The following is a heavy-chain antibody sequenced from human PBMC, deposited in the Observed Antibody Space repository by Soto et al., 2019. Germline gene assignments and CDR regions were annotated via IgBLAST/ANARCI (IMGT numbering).Heavy chain of an antibody. D-gene: IGHD3-22*01. V-gene: IGHV3-72*01. CDR2: SRDKANSYTT. Sequence: PGGSLRLSCAASGFIFSDHYMDWVRQAPGKGLEWVGRSRDKANSYTTEYAASVKGRFTISRDDSKNSLYLQMNSLKSEDTAMYYCARAVRDSSGYYYFDYWGQGTMVAV. CDR1: GFIFSDHY. CDR3: ARAVRDSSGYYYFDY. J-gene: IGHJ4*02.